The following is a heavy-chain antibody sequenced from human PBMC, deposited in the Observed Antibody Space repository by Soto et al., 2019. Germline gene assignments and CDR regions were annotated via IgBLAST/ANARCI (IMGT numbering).Heavy chain of an antibody. CDR2: ISGGGGST. CDR1: GFTFSSYA. V-gene: IGHV3-23*01. Sequence: EVQLLESGGGLVQPGGSLRLSCAASGFTFSSYAMSWVRQAPGKGLEWVSAISGGGGSTYYADSVKGRFTISRDNTKNTLYLQMNCLRAEDTAVEYCATDYSSSWYDYYYYYGMDVWGQGTTVTVSS. J-gene: IGHJ6*02. CDR3: ATDYSSSWYDYYYYYGMDV. D-gene: IGHD6-13*01.